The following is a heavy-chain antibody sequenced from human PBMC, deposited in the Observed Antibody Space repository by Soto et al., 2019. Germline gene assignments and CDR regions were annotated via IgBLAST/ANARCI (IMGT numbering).Heavy chain of an antibody. J-gene: IGHJ5*02. CDR2: IIPILGIA. CDR3: ARSIAAAGTGRGWFDP. CDR1: GGTFSSYT. Sequence: QVQLVQSGAEVKKPGSSVKVSCKASGGTFSSYTISWVRQAPGQGLEWMGRIIPILGIANYAQKFQGRVTITADKSPSTAYMELSSLRSEDTAVYYCARSIAAAGTGRGWFDPWGQGTLVTVSS. D-gene: IGHD6-13*01. V-gene: IGHV1-69*02.